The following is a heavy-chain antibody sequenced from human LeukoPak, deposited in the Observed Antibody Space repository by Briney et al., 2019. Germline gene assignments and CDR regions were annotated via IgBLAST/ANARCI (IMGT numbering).Heavy chain of an antibody. CDR1: GGSISSYY. V-gene: IGHV4-4*07. CDR2: IYTRGST. D-gene: IGHD3-22*01. CDR3: AGEGHYYDSTGYYYGGEDY. J-gene: IGHJ4*02. Sequence: PETLSLTCTVSGGSISSYYWSWIRQPAGKGLEWIGRIYTRGSTNYNPSLKSRVTMSADMSKNQFSLKLSSVTAADAAVYYCAGEGHYYDSTGYYYGGEDYWGQGTLVTVSS.